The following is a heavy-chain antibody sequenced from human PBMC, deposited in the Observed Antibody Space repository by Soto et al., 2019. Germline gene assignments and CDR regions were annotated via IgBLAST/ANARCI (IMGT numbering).Heavy chain of an antibody. D-gene: IGHD2-8*02. CDR3: ARGISMLVVVQTDAPDKYYFDS. CDR2: INHSGSA. J-gene: IGHJ4*02. CDR1: GGPFSGYY. Sequence: QVQLQQWGARLLKPSEMLSLTCAVYGGPFSGYYWTWIRQPPGKGLEWIGQINHSGSANYNPSLRSRVTSSVDTSKNRFSLKLRSVTAADTAVYYCARGISMLVVVQTDAPDKYYFDSWGLGTLVTVSS. V-gene: IGHV4-34*01.